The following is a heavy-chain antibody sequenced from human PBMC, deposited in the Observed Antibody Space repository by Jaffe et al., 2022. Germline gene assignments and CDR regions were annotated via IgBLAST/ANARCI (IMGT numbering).Heavy chain of an antibody. CDR3: ARDRYRNDYIWGNYRLSESDAFDI. D-gene: IGHD3-16*02. CDR1: GYTFTSYY. V-gene: IGHV1-46*03. J-gene: IGHJ3*02. Sequence: QVQLVQSGAEMKKPGASVKVSCKASGYTFTSYYMHWVRQAPGQGLEWMGIINPGGGGATYAQKFQDRVIMTSDTSTSTVYMDLSSLRSEDTAVYYCARDRYRNDYIWGNYRLSESDAFDIWGQGTMVTVSS. CDR2: INPGGGGA.